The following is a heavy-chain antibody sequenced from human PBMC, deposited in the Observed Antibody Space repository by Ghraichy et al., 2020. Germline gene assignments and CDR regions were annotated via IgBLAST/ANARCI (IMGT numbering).Heavy chain of an antibody. Sequence: GGSLRLSCAASGFTFSSYSMNWVRPAPGKGLEWVSYISSSSSTIYYEDFVKGRFIISRENAKNSLYLQMNSLRDADTAVYYCARDRSSTWNAAYYYFYYTMDVWGQGTTVSVSS. CDR2: ISSSSSTI. D-gene: IGHD6-13*01. V-gene: IGHV3-48*02. CDR3: ARDRSSTWNAAYYYFYYTMDV. J-gene: IGHJ6*02. CDR1: GFTFSSYS.